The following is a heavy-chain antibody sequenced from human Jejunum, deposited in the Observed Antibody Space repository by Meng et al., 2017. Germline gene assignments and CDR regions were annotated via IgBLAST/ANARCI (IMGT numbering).Heavy chain of an antibody. CDR2: IGRGGDT. CDR3: ARETLDMDSSDWNDWNFDL. J-gene: IGHJ2*01. CDR1: GFTFRKYD. V-gene: IGHV3-13*01. D-gene: IGHD3-22*01. Sequence: GGSLRLSCVASGFTFRKYDMHWVRQAPGKGLEWVSAIGRGGDTYYPGSVKGRFTISREDVKNSVYLHMDSLTAGDTAVYYCARETLDMDSSDWNDWNFDLRGRGTLVTVSS.